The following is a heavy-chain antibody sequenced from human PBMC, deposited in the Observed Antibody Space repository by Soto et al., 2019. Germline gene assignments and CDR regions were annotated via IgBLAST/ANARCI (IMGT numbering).Heavy chain of an antibody. Sequence: SETLSLTCTVSGGSIGTYFWTWIRQPPGKGLEWIGYIYYSGSPNYNPSLKSRVTISEDTSKNQFSLKLSSVTAADTAVYYCARGRFYSDSSGYYYGWFDPWGQGTLVTVSS. D-gene: IGHD3-22*01. CDR1: GGSIGTYF. CDR2: IYYSGSP. CDR3: ARGRFYSDSSGYYYGWFDP. V-gene: IGHV4-59*01. J-gene: IGHJ5*02.